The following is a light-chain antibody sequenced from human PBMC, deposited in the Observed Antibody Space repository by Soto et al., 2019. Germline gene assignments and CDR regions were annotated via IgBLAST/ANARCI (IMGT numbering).Light chain of an antibody. CDR3: QQRSNWPRIT. J-gene: IGKJ5*01. CDR2: DAS. V-gene: IGKV3-11*01. Sequence: IMMTQSPATLAVSNGERATLSCRACQSISSYLAWYQQKPGQAPRLLIYDASNRATGIPARFSGSGSGTDFTLTISSLEPEDFAVYYCQQRSNWPRITFGQGTRLEIK. CDR1: QSISSY.